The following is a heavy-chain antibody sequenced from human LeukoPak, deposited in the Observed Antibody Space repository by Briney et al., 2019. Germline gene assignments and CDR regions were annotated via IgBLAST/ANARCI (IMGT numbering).Heavy chain of an antibody. CDR3: AREEVRGAADY. CDR2: IYYSGST. V-gene: IGHV4-31*03. D-gene: IGHD3-10*01. CDR1: GGPISSGGYS. Sequence: SETLSLTCTVSGGPISSGGYSWSWIRQHPGKGLEWIGYIYYSGSTYYNPSLKSRVTISVDTSKNQFSLKLSSVTAADTAVYYCAREEVRGAADYWGQGTLVTVSS. J-gene: IGHJ4*02.